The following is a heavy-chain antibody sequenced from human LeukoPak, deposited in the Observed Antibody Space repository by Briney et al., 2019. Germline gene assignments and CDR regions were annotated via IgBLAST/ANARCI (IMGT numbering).Heavy chain of an antibody. CDR1: GFMFTAHD. V-gene: IGHV3-30*02. J-gene: IGHJ4*02. Sequence: GGSLRLSCGASGFMFTAHDMHWVRQAPGKGLEWVAFIQNDGSDKYYADSVKGRFTISRDNSKNTLYLQMNSLRREDTAVYYCAKGENGYPDYWGQGTLVTVSS. CDR2: IQNDGSDK. D-gene: IGHD5-24*01. CDR3: AKGENGYPDY.